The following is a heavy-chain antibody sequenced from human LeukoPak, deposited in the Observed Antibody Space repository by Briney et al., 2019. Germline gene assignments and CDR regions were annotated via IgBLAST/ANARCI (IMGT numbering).Heavy chain of an antibody. V-gene: IGHV3-23*01. CDR3: AKGTGGTRAFDY. D-gene: IGHD1-26*01. CDR1: GFTFSNYG. CDR2: VSGSGSSL. Sequence: GGSLRLSCAASGFTFSNYGMRWVRQAPGKGLEWVAAVSGSGSSLYYADSVKGRFTISRDNSKNTVYLQMNSLRDEDTAVYYCAKGTGGTRAFDYWGQGTQVTVSS. J-gene: IGHJ4*02.